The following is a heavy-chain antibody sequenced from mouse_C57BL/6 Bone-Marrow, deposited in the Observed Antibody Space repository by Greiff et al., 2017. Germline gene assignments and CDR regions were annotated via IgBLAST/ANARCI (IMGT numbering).Heavy chain of an antibody. CDR3: ARESYDYDDAMDY. Sequence: EVQVVESEGGLVQPGSSMKLSCTASGFTFSDYYMAWVRQVPEKGLEWVANINYDGSSTYYLDSLKSRFTISRDNAKNILYLQMSSLKSEDTATYYCARESYDYDDAMDYWGQGTSVTVSS. CDR1: GFTFSDYY. V-gene: IGHV5-16*01. CDR2: INYDGSST. J-gene: IGHJ4*01. D-gene: IGHD2-4*01.